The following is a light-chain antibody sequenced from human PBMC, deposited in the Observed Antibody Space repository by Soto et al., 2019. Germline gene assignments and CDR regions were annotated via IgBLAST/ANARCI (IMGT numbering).Light chain of an antibody. Sequence: TVMTQSPSTLSVSPGGRATLSCRASQSISDTLAWYQQKPGQAPRLLIHGASTRATGFPARFSGSGSGTDFTLTISSLQSEDFAVYYCQQYNNWPRTFGQGTKVDI. CDR2: GAS. V-gene: IGKV3-15*01. CDR1: QSISDT. CDR3: QQYNNWPRT. J-gene: IGKJ1*01.